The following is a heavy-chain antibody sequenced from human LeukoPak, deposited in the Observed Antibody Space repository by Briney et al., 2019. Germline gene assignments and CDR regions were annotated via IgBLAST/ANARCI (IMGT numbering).Heavy chain of an antibody. CDR3: ARTLRVGDGRPGLADY. J-gene: IGHJ4*02. D-gene: IGHD3-16*01. Sequence: PGGSLRLSCAASGFTFSSYSMNWVRQAPGKGLEWVSSISSSSSYIYYADSVKGRFTISRDNAKDSLYLQMNSLRAEDTAVYYCARTLRVGDGRPGLADYWGQGTLVTVSS. CDR2: ISSSSSYI. V-gene: IGHV3-21*01. CDR1: GFTFSSYS.